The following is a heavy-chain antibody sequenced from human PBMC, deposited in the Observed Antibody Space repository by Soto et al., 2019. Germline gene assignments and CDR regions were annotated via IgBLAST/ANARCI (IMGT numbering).Heavy chain of an antibody. J-gene: IGHJ6*02. D-gene: IGHD2-21*02. CDR1: GGSISSYY. CDR3: ARALAYCGGDCYSQDYYYYYGMDV. V-gene: IGHV4-59*01. Sequence: PSETLSLTCTVSGGSISSYYWSWIRQPPGKGLEWIGYIYYSGSTNYNPSLKSRVTISVDTSKNQFSLKLSSVTAADTAVYYCARALAYCGGDCYSQDYYYYYGMDVWGQGTTVTVS. CDR2: IYYSGST.